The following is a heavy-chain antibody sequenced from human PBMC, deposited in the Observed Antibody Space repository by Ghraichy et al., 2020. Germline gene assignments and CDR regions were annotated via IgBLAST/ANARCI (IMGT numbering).Heavy chain of an antibody. V-gene: IGHV3-48*02. CDR1: EFTMSNYD. CDR2: ISSTGSII. J-gene: IGHJ4*02. D-gene: IGHD4-23*01. Sequence: GGSLRLSCAASEFTMSNYDMNWVRQAPGKGLEWVSYISSTGSIIHYADSVKGRFTISRDNVKNSLYLQMNSLRDEDTAVYYCARITTVVDYWGQGTLVTVSS. CDR3: ARITTVVDY.